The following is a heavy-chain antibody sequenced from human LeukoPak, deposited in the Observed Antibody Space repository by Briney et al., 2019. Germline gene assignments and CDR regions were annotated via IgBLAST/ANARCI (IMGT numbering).Heavy chain of an antibody. D-gene: IGHD3-10*01. Sequence: PSETLSLTCAVSGGSISSSSYYWGWIRQPPGKGLEWIGSIYYSGSTYYNPSLKSRVTISVDTSKNQFSLKLSSVTAADTAVYYCARHNRITMVRGVTRAWFDPWGQGTLVTVSS. J-gene: IGHJ5*02. CDR3: ARHNRITMVRGVTRAWFDP. V-gene: IGHV4-39*01. CDR1: GGSISSSSYY. CDR2: IYYSGST.